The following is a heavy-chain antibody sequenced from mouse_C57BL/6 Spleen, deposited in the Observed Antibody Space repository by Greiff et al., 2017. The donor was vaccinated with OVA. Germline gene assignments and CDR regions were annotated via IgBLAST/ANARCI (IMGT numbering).Heavy chain of an antibody. Sequence: VQLQQSGAELVRPGTSVKVSCKASGYAFTNYLIEWVKQRPGQGLEWIGVIYPGSGGTKYNEKFKGKATLTVDKSSSTAYMPLSSLPSEDSAVYVCARHGSSPDYWGQGTSLTVSS. J-gene: IGHJ2*02. CDR2: IYPGSGGT. V-gene: IGHV1-54*01. CDR1: GYAFTNYL. D-gene: IGHD1-1*01. CDR3: ARHGSSPDY.